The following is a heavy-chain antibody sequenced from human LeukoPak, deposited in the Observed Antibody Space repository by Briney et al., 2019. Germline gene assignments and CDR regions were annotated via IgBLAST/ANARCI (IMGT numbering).Heavy chain of an antibody. CDR1: GYTFTSYG. Sequence: ASVKVSCKASGYTFTSYGISWVRQAPGQGLEWMGWISAYNGNTNYAQKLQGRVTMTTDTSTSTAYMELSRLRSDDTAVYYCAADRLSRADYMDFWGKGTTVTVSS. CDR3: AADRLSRADYMDF. D-gene: IGHD6-6*01. J-gene: IGHJ6*03. V-gene: IGHV1-18*01. CDR2: ISAYNGNT.